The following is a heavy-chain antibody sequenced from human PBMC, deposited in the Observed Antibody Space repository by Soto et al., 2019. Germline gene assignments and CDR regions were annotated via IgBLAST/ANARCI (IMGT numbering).Heavy chain of an antibody. D-gene: IGHD2-21*02. CDR2: IYYSGST. CDR3: ARHPSDFWFDP. CDR1: GGSISSSSYF. J-gene: IGHJ5*02. V-gene: IGHV4-39*01. Sequence: QLQLQESGPGLVKLSKTLSLTCSVSGGSISSSSYFWGWIRQPPGKGLEWIGSIYYSGSTYYNPSLKSRVTVSVDTSKNQFSLKLSSVTAADTAVYYCARHPSDFWFDPLGQGTLVTVSS.